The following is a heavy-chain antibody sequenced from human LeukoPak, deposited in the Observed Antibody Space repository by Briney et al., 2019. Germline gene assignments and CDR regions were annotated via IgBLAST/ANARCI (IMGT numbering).Heavy chain of an antibody. CDR3: ARDPGAVAGEYYFDY. CDR2: INPNSGGT. V-gene: IGHV1-2*02. Sequence: RASVKVSCKASGYTFTGYYMHWVRQAPGQGLEWMGWINPNSGGTNYAQEFQGRVTMTRDTSISTAYMELSRLRSDDTAVYYCARDPGAVAGEYYFDYWGQGTLVTVSS. D-gene: IGHD6-19*01. J-gene: IGHJ4*02. CDR1: GYTFTGYY.